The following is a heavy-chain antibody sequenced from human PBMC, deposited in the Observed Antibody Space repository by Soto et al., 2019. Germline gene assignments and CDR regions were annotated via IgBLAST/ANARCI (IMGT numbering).Heavy chain of an antibody. J-gene: IGHJ4*02. CDR3: ARQEYYDSSGYRADLDY. CDR1: GYTFTSYG. D-gene: IGHD3-22*01. CDR2: ISAYNGNT. V-gene: IGHV1-18*01. Sequence: QVQLVQSGAEVKKPGASVKVSCKASGYTFTSYGISWVRQAPGQGLEWMGWISAYNGNTNYAQTLQGRVTMTTDTSTSTAYMELRSLRADDTAVYYCARQEYYDSSGYRADLDYWGQGALVTVAS.